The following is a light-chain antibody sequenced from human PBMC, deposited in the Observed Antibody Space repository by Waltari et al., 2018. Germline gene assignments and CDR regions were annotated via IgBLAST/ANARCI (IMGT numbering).Light chain of an antibody. CDR1: KLGDKY. V-gene: IGLV3-1*01. CDR3: QTWDSNTVV. J-gene: IGLJ2*01. CDR2: QDT. Sequence: SYDLPQPPSVSASPGQTASIACFGDKLGDKYVSSYQQKPGQSPVLVIYQDTKRPSVIPERFSASNSGNTATLTVSETQAVDEASYYCQTWDSNTVVFGGGTTLTVL.